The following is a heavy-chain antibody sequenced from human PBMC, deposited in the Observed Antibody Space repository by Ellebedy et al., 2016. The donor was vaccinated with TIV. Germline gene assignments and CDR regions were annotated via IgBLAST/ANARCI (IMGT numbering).Heavy chain of an antibody. J-gene: IGHJ2*01. CDR1: GFTFSSYA. Sequence: GGSLRLSCAASGFTFSSYAMSWVRQAPGKGLEWVSAISGSGGSTYYADSVKGRFTISRDNAENSLYLQMNSLRAEDTAVYYCARGAYLGYWYFDLWGRGTLVTVSS. V-gene: IGHV3-23*01. CDR3: ARGAYLGYWYFDL. CDR2: ISGSGGST.